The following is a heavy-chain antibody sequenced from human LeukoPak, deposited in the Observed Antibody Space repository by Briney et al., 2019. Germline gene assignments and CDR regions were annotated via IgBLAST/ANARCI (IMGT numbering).Heavy chain of an antibody. J-gene: IGHJ4*02. Sequence: PGGSLRLSCAASGFTFSTYSMNWVRQAPGKGLEWVSFISTSSSYIYYADSVTGRFTISRDNAQNSLYLQMNSLRAEDTAIYYCAKSRGATHWGQGTLVTVSS. CDR2: ISTSSSYI. D-gene: IGHD3-16*01. CDR1: GFTFSTYS. V-gene: IGHV3-21*04. CDR3: AKSRGATH.